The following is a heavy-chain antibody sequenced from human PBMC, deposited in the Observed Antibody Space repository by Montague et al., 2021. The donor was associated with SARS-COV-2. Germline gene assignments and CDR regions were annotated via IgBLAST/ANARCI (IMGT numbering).Heavy chain of an antibody. Sequence: TLSLTCAVSGGSVSSGGYSWFWIREPPGKGLEWIGHIHHSGNTYYNPSLKSRATISEDRPKNQFSLRVTSVSAADTAVYSCASYRDYGDYYWGQGILVTVSS. D-gene: IGHD4-17*01. CDR3: ASYRDYGDYY. CDR1: GGSVSSGGYS. V-gene: IGHV4-30-2*01. J-gene: IGHJ4*02. CDR2: IHHSGNT.